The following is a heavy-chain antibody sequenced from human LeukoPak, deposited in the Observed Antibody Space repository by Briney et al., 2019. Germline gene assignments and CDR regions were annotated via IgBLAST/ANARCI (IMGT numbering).Heavy chain of an antibody. Sequence: GGSLRLSCAASGFTFSSYGMHWVRQAPGKGLEWVSLISDDGTNKDYTDSVKGRFTISRDNSKNTLYLQMNSLRDEDTAVYYCAREGSDSSGWLFRAGAFDIWGQGTMVTVSS. D-gene: IGHD6-19*01. V-gene: IGHV3-30*03. CDR3: AREGSDSSGWLFRAGAFDI. CDR1: GFTFSSYG. J-gene: IGHJ3*02. CDR2: ISDDGTNK.